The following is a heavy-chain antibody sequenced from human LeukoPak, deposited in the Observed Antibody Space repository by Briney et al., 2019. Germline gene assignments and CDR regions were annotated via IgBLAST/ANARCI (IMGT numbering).Heavy chain of an antibody. D-gene: IGHD1-26*01. V-gene: IGHV3-21*01. CDR3: ARGGSYGRTFDH. J-gene: IGHJ4*02. CDR1: GFTFSSYS. CDR2: ISSSSSYT. Sequence: GGSLRLSCAASGFTFSSYSMNWVRQAPGKGLEWVSSISSSSSYTYYADSVKGRFTISRDNAKNSLYLQMNSLRAEDTAVYYCARGGSYGRTFDHWGQGTLVTVSS.